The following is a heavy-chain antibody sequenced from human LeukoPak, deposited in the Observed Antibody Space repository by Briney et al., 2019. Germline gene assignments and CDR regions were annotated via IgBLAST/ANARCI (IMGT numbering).Heavy chain of an antibody. D-gene: IGHD2-21*02. Sequence: SETLSLTCTVSGGSISSYYWSWFRQPPGKGLEWIGYIYYSGSTNYNPSLKSRVTISVDTSKNQFSLKLSSVTAADTAVYYCARTTAITPYFDYWGQGTLVTVSS. CDR2: IYYSGST. CDR1: GGSISSYY. CDR3: ARTTAITPYFDY. V-gene: IGHV4-59*01. J-gene: IGHJ4*02.